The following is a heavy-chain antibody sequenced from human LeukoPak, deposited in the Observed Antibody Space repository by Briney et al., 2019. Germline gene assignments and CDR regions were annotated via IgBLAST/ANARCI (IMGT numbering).Heavy chain of an antibody. J-gene: IGHJ3*02. Sequence: PGGSLRLSCAASGFTFSSYSMNWVRQAPGKGLEWVSSISSSSSYIYYADSVKGRFTMARDNAKNSLHLQMNILRAEDTAVYYCARGGSHDALDIWGQGTMVTVSS. CDR3: ARGGSHDALDI. CDR1: GFTFSSYS. CDR2: ISSSSSYI. V-gene: IGHV3-21*01.